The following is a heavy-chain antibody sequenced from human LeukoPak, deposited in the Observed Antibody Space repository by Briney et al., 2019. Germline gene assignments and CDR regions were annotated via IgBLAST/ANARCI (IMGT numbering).Heavy chain of an antibody. D-gene: IGHD2-2*01. V-gene: IGHV3-66*01. CDR2: IYSGGST. J-gene: IGHJ4*02. Sequence: GGSLGLSCAASGFTFSNYNINWVRQAPGKGLEWVSVIYSGGSTYYADSVKGRFTISRDNSKNTLYLQMNSLRAEDTAVYYCAKGPAMTLGYWGQGTLVTVSS. CDR3: AKGPAMTLGY. CDR1: GFTFSNYN.